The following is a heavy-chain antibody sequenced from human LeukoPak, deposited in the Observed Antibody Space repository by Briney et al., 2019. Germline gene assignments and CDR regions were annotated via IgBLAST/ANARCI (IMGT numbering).Heavy chain of an antibody. CDR1: GDSISNYY. CDR2: IYYSGNT. Sequence: SETLSLTCTVSGDSISNYYWSWIRLPPGKGLGWIGYIYYSGNTDYNPSLKSRVTISVDTSKNQFSLRLNSVTAADTAVYYCARYRNEALFAFDIWGQGTMVTVSS. CDR3: ARYRNEALFAFDI. V-gene: IGHV4-59*01. D-gene: IGHD1-14*01. J-gene: IGHJ3*02.